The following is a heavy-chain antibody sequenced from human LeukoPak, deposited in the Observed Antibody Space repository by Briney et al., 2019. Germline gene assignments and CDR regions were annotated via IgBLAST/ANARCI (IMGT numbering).Heavy chain of an antibody. J-gene: IGHJ4*02. CDR2: IYYSGST. CDR3: ARHDLGAITNYFDY. D-gene: IGHD1-26*01. CDR1: GGSISSSSYY. V-gene: IGHV4-39*01. Sequence: SETRSLTCTVSGGSISSSSYYWGWIRHPPEKVQEWIGSIYYSGSTYYNPSLKSRVTISVDTYKNQSPLKLTSVTAADRAVYYCARHDLGAITNYFDYWGQRALVTVSS.